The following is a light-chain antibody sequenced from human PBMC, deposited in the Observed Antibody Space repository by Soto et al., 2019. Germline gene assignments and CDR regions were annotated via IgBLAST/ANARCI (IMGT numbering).Light chain of an antibody. CDR3: QQYNSYSWT. V-gene: IGKV1-5*01. J-gene: IGKJ1*01. CDR1: QSISSW. CDR2: DAS. Sequence: DIQMTQSPSTLSASVGDRVTITCRASQSISSWLAWYQQKPGKDPKLLIYDASSLESGVPSRCSGSGSWTEFTLPISSRQPDDFATDYCQQYNSYSWTFGQGTKVEIK.